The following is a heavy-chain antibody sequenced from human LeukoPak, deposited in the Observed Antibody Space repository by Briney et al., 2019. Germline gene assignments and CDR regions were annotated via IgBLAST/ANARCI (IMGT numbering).Heavy chain of an antibody. CDR3: ARDPVSTGLRINSDY. J-gene: IGHJ4*02. Sequence: SLRLSCAASGFTFSSYAMHWVRQAPGKGLEWVAVISNDGRNKYNADSVKGRFTISRDNSKNTLYLQMNSLRAEDTAVYYCARDPVSTGLRINSDYWGQGTLVTVSP. D-gene: IGHD3-3*01. CDR1: GFTFSSYA. V-gene: IGHV3-30*04. CDR2: ISNDGRNK.